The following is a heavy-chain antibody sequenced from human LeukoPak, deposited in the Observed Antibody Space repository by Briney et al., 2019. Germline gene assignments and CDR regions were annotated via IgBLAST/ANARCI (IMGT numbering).Heavy chain of an antibody. CDR1: GGTFSSDG. CDR3: ARQRAEGYCSSTSCYQFDH. D-gene: IGHD2-2*01. V-gene: IGHV1-69*13. J-gene: IGHJ4*02. CDR2: IIPIFGST. Sequence: SVKVSCKASGGTFSSDGISWLRQAPGQRLEWMGGIIPIFGSTNEAQKFQGRVTITADESTSTAYMELRSLRSEDTAVYYCARQRAEGYCSSTSCYQFDHWGQGTLVTVSS.